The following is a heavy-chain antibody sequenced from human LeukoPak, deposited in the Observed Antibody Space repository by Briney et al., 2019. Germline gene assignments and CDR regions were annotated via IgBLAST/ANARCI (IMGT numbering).Heavy chain of an antibody. CDR3: ARDSNYDY. Sequence: GSLRLSCAASGFTVSSTYISWVRQAPGKGLEWVSVLYSGGTTYYADSVKGRFTISRDNYKNTLYLQMNSLRAEDTAVYYCARDSNYDYWGQGTLVTVSS. J-gene: IGHJ4*02. CDR2: LYSGGTT. CDR1: GFTVSSTY. V-gene: IGHV3-66*02. D-gene: IGHD6-13*01.